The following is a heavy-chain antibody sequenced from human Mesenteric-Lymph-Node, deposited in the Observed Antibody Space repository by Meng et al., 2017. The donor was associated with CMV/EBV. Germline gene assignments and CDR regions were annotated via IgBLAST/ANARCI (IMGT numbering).Heavy chain of an antibody. Sequence: VQLQQWGSGLLKPSEHLSLTSAVYGGSFSGYYWSWIRQPPGKGLEWIGEINHSGSTNYNPSLKSRVTISVDTSKNQFSLKLSSVTAADTAVYYCARHQRWLKSEGGFNYWGQGTLVTVSS. CDR3: ARHQRWLKSEGGFNY. CDR2: INHSGST. D-gene: IGHD4-23*01. CDR1: GGSFSGYY. J-gene: IGHJ4*02. V-gene: IGHV4-34*01.